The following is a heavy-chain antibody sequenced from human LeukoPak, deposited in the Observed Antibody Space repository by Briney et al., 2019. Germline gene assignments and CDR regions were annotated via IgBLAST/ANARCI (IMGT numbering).Heavy chain of an antibody. D-gene: IGHD1-26*01. CDR2: ISSSSSYI. V-gene: IGHV3-21*01. J-gene: IGHJ4*02. Sequence: GGSLRLSCAASGFTFSSYSMNWVRQAPGKGLEWVSSISSSSSYIYYADSVKGRFTISRDNAKNSLYLQMNSLRAEDTAVYYCAREGIGSYTHFSDYWGQGTLVTVSS. CDR3: AREGIGSYTHFSDY. CDR1: GFTFSSYS.